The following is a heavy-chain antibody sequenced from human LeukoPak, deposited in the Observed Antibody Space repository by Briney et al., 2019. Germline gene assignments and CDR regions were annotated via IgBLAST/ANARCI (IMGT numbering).Heavy chain of an antibody. CDR1: GYSFTNFW. J-gene: IGHJ4*02. Sequence: GEALKISCKGSGYSFTNFWIGWVRQMPGKGLEWMGIIHPGDSDTRYSPSFQGQVTISADKSISTAYLQWNSLKASDTAMYYCARRSGSYFDYWGQGTLVTFSS. V-gene: IGHV5-51*01. CDR2: IHPGDSDT. CDR3: ARRSGSYFDY. D-gene: IGHD1-26*01.